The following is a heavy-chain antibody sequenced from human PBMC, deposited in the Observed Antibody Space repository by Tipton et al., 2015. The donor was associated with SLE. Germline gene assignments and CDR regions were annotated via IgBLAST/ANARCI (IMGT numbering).Heavy chain of an antibody. D-gene: IGHD6-13*01. J-gene: IGHJ3*02. CDR2: IYSGGST. CDR3: ARDPGYSSSWPPYAFDI. V-gene: IGHV3-66*02. Sequence: SLRLSCAASGFTVSSNYMSWVRQAPGKGLEWVSVIYSGGSTCYADSVKGRFTISRDNSKNTLYLQMNSLRAEDTAVYYCARDPGYSSSWPPYAFDIWGQGTMVTVSS. CDR1: GFTVSSNY.